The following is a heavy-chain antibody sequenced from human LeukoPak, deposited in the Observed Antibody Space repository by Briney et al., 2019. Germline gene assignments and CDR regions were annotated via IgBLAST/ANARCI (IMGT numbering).Heavy chain of an antibody. V-gene: IGHV4-61*02. CDR2: IYTSGTT. D-gene: IGHD3-22*01. J-gene: IGHJ5*02. CDR1: GASVNSGNYY. Sequence: SQTLSLTCTVSGASVNSGNYYWTWIRQPAGKRLEWIGRIYTSGTTNYNPSLKSRVTMSVDTSKNQFSLKLTSVTAADTALYYCARGKNSSPNWFDPWGQGTLVIVSS. CDR3: ARGKNSSPNWFDP.